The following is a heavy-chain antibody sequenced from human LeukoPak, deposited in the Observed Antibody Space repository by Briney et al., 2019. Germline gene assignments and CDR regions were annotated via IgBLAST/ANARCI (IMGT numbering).Heavy chain of an antibody. D-gene: IGHD3-9*01. CDR1: GFTFSSYA. CDR3: VTFIRYFDWLYIDY. CDR2: ISSNGGST. V-gene: IGHV3-64D*06. J-gene: IGHJ4*02. Sequence: GGSLRLSCSASGFTFSSYAMHWVRQAPGKGLEYVSAISSNGGSTYYADSVKGRFTISRDNSKDTLYLQMSSLRAEDTAVYYCVTFIRYFDWLYIDYWGQGTLVTVSS.